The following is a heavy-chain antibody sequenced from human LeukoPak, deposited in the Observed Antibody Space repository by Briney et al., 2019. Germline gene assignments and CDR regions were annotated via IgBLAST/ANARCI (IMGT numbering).Heavy chain of an antibody. CDR2: INPNSGGT. CDR3: ARAVRGHYGDYRGNNWFDP. Sequence: GASVKVSCKASGYTFTDYYMHWVRQAPGQGLEWMAWINPNSGGTNYAQKFQGRVTMTRDTSVSTAYMELSRLRSDDTAVYYCARAVRGHYGDYRGNNWFDPWGQGTLVTVSS. CDR1: GYTFTDYY. V-gene: IGHV1-2*02. D-gene: IGHD4-17*01. J-gene: IGHJ5*02.